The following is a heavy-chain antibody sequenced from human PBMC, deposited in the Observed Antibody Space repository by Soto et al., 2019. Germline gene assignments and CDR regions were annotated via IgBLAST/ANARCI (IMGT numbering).Heavy chain of an antibody. J-gene: IGHJ4*02. V-gene: IGHV4-30-4*01. CDR2: MYYTGKT. Sequence: QVQLQESGPGLVKPSQTLSLTCTVSGTTISSGDQYWSWIRQAPGKGLEWIGYMYYTGKTYYNTSLQSRVTLSVDTSKTQFSLKLTSVTAADTAMYFCARVYGRGDYFDFWCRGTLVSVSS. CDR1: GTTISSGDQY. D-gene: IGHD1-26*01. CDR3: ARVYGRGDYFDF.